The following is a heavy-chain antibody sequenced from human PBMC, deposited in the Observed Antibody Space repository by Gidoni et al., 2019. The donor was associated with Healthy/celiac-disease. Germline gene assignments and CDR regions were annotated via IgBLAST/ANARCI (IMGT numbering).Heavy chain of an antibody. J-gene: IGHJ5*02. CDR2: ISGSGGST. CDR1: GFTFSSYA. Sequence: EVQLLESGGGLVQHGGSLSLSCAASGFTFSSYARSWVRQAPGKGREGVSGISGSGGSTYYADSVKGRFTISRDNSKNTLYLQMNSLRAEDTAVYYCAKGGITGTTAVDWFDPWGQGTLVTVSS. D-gene: IGHD1-20*01. V-gene: IGHV3-23*01. CDR3: AKGGITGTTAVDWFDP.